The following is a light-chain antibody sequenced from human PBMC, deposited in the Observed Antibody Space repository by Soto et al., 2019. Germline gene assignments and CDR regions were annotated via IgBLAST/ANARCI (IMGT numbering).Light chain of an antibody. V-gene: IGKV3-15*01. CDR3: QEYEDWAYT. Sequence: EIVMTQSPATLSVSPGERATLSCRASQSLSRNLAWYQQKPGQAPRLLIYDASTRATGLPARFSGSGSGTAFPLTIGSLQSEDFGVYYCQEYEDWAYTFGQGTKLEIK. J-gene: IGKJ2*01. CDR2: DAS. CDR1: QSLSRN.